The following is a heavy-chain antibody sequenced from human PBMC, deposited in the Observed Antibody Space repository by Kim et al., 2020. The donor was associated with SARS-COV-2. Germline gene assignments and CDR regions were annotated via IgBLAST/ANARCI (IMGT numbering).Heavy chain of an antibody. V-gene: IGHV3-30*01. D-gene: IGHD3-10*01. CDR3: ARNDGSGSYYPDY. J-gene: IGHJ4*02. Sequence: YADSVKGRFTISRDKSKNTLYLQMNSLRAEDTAVYYCARNDGSGSYYPDYWGQGTLVTVSS.